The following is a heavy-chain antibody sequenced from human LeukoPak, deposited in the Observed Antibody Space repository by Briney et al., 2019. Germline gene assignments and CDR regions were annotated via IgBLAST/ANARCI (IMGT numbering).Heavy chain of an antibody. CDR3: AKGPHSAGVDY. V-gene: IGHV3-72*01. Sequence: GGSLRLSCAVSGLTFSDHKVDWVRQAPGKGLEWVGRIRNKANRDTTEYAASVKGRFTISRDDSKNSLYLQMNSLKTEDTAVYYCAKGPHSAGVDYWGQGTLVTVSS. D-gene: IGHD3-10*01. CDR1: GLTFSDHK. J-gene: IGHJ4*02. CDR2: IRNKANRDTT.